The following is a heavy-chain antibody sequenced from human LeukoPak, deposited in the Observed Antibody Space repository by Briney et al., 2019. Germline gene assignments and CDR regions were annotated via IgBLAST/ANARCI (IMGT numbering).Heavy chain of an antibody. V-gene: IGHV3-9*01. Sequence: GGSLRLSCAASGFTFDDYAMHWVRQAPGKGLEWVSGISWNSGSIGYADSVKGRFTISRDNAKNSLYLQMNSLRAEDTALYYCAKGYSSSWHQNWFDPWGQGTLVTVSS. CDR2: ISWNSGSI. CDR3: AKGYSSSWHQNWFDP. CDR1: GFTFDDYA. J-gene: IGHJ5*02. D-gene: IGHD6-13*01.